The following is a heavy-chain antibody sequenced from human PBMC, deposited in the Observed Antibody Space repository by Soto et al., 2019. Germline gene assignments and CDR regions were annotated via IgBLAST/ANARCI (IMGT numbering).Heavy chain of an antibody. V-gene: IGHV1-18*01. J-gene: IGHJ6*02. CDR3: ARGGYYDNTWGKLSHYGLDV. CDR1: GYTFIRYG. CDR2: ISPYNDYT. Sequence: QVQLVQSAGEVKKPGASVKVSCKASGYTFIRYGITWVRQAPGQGLEWMGWISPYNDYTIYAQKLQGRVTMTTDTSTGAVYLDLRSRKSDDTAVYYCARGGYYDNTWGKLSHYGLDVWGQGTSVTVSS. D-gene: IGHD3-16*01.